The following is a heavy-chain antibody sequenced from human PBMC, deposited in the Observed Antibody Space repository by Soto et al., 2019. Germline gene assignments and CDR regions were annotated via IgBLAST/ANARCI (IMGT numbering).Heavy chain of an antibody. CDR3: AAEAHYDFWSGYWPDAFDI. CDR1: GFTFTSSA. D-gene: IGHD3-3*01. Sequence: VASVKVSCKASGFTFTSSAMQWVRQARGQRLEWIGWIVVGSGNTNYAQKFQERVTITRDMSTSTAYMELSSLRSEDTAVYYCAAEAHYDFWSGYWPDAFDIWGQGTMVTVSS. CDR2: IVVGSGNT. J-gene: IGHJ3*02. V-gene: IGHV1-58*02.